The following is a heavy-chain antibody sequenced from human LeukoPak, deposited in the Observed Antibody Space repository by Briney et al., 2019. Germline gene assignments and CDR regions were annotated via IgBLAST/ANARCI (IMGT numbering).Heavy chain of an antibody. D-gene: IGHD6-19*01. CDR3: ARVHAAGISFYFDY. Sequence: GGSLRLSCAASGFTFDDYGMSWVRQAPGKGLEWVSGINWNGGSTGYADSVKGRFTISRDNAKNSLYLQMKSLRAEDTALYYCARVHAAGISFYFDYWGQGILVTVSS. CDR1: GFTFDDYG. CDR2: INWNGGST. V-gene: IGHV3-20*04. J-gene: IGHJ4*02.